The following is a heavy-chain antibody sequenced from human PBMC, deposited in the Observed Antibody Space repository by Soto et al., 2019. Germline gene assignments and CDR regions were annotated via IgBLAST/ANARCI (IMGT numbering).Heavy chain of an antibody. CDR1: GGSISSSGYY. CDR2: IYYSGST. J-gene: IGHJ4*02. CDR3: MLGSGWKDFDY. D-gene: IGHD3-22*01. Sequence: TLSLTCTVSGGSISSSGYYWGWIRQPPGKGLEWIGSIYYSGSTYYNPSLKSRVTISVDTSKNQFSLKLSSVTAADTAVYYCMLGSGWKDFDYWGQGTLVTVSS. V-gene: IGHV4-39*01.